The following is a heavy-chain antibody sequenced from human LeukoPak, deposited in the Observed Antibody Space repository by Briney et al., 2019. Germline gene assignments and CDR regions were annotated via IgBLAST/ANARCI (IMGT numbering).Heavy chain of an antibody. CDR1: GYTFTGYY. D-gene: IGHD3-10*01. CDR2: INPNSGGT. J-gene: IGHJ6*03. V-gene: IGHV1-2*02. Sequence: ASVTVSFKASGYTFTGYYMHWVRQAPGQGLEWMGWINPNSGGTNYAQKFQGRVTMTRDTSISTANMELSRLRSDDTAVYYCATFYGSGRPIPYYYYMDVWGKGTPVTVSS. CDR3: ATFYGSGRPIPYYYYMDV.